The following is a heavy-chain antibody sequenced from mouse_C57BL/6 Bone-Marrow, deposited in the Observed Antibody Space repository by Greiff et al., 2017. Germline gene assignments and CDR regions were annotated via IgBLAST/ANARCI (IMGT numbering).Heavy chain of an antibody. CDR2: IDPSDSYT. CDR3: ARAPYYYGSSRYFGC. D-gene: IGHD1-1*01. J-gene: IGHJ2*01. CDR1: GYTFTSYW. Sequence: QVQLQQPGAELVMPGASVKLSCKASGYTFTSYWMHWVKQRPGQGLEWIGEIDPSDSYTNYNQKFKGKSTLTVDKSSSTAYMQLSSLTSEDSAVYYCARAPYYYGSSRYFGCWGNGATLSVSS. V-gene: IGHV1-69*01.